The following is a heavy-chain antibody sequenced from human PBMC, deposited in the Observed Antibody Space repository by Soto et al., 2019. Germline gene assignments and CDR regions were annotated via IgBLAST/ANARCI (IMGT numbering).Heavy chain of an antibody. CDR1: GGSIRSYC. CDR3: AKEVGYRVPAAIFDY. Sequence: SETLSLTCTVSGGSIRSYCWTWIRQPPGKGLEWIGYIYYSGSTNYNPSLKSRVTISVDTSKNQFSLKLSSVTAADTAVYYCAKEVGYRVPAAIFDYWGQGTLVIVSS. V-gene: IGHV4-59*01. D-gene: IGHD2-2*01. J-gene: IGHJ4*02. CDR2: IYYSGST.